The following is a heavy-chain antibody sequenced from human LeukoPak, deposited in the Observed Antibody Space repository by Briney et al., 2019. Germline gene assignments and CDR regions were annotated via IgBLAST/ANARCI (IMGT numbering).Heavy chain of an antibody. Sequence: PGGSLRLLCVASGFTFRTYWTHWVRQAPGKGRVCVSCIKSDGGTTTYADSVKGRYTISRQNAEHTLYLQMNSLGAEDTAVYYCVKYGSTGHLAFDIWGQGTVVTVSS. CDR2: IKSDGGTT. CDR3: VKYGSTGHLAFDI. J-gene: IGHJ3*02. CDR1: GFTFRTYW. V-gene: IGHV3-74*01. D-gene: IGHD1-26*01.